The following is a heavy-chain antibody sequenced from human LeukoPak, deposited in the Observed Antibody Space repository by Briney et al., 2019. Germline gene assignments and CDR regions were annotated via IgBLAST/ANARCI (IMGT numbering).Heavy chain of an antibody. Sequence: GGSLRLSCAASGLTFSSYWMHWVRQAPGKGLVWVSRINSDGSDTTYADSVKGRLTISRDNAKNSLYLQMNSLRAEDTAVYYCATYSTSSQAPVYWGQGTLVTVSS. CDR2: INSDGSDT. J-gene: IGHJ4*02. CDR1: GLTFSSYW. D-gene: IGHD6-6*01. CDR3: ATYSTSSQAPVY. V-gene: IGHV3-74*03.